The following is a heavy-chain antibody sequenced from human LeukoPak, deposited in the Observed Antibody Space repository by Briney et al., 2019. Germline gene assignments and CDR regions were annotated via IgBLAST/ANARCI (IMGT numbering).Heavy chain of an antibody. CDR1: GGSISSYY. Sequence: SETLSLTCTVSGGSISSYYWSWIRQPPGKGLEWIGYIYYSGSTNYNPSLKSRVTISGDTSKNQFSLKLSSVTAADTAVYYCARGTYSSSPYNWFDPWGQGTLVTVSS. CDR3: ARGTYSSSPYNWFDP. D-gene: IGHD6-13*01. V-gene: IGHV4-59*12. CDR2: IYYSGST. J-gene: IGHJ5*02.